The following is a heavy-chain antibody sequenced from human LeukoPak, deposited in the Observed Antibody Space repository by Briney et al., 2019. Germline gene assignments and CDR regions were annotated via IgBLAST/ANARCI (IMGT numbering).Heavy chain of an antibody. CDR3: ARGGSGDCSGGSCYVTDY. Sequence: PSETLSLTCAVYGGSFSGYYWSWIRQPPGKGLEWIGEINYSGSTNYNPSLKSRVTISVDTSKNQFSLKLSSVTAADTAVYYCARGGSGDCSGGSCYVTDYWGQGTLVTVSS. D-gene: IGHD2-15*01. CDR2: INYSGST. V-gene: IGHV4-34*01. J-gene: IGHJ4*02. CDR1: GGSFSGYY.